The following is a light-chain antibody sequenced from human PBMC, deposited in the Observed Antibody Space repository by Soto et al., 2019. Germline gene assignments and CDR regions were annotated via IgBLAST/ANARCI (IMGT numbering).Light chain of an antibody. J-gene: IGKJ2*01. CDR3: QQDNSYSPNLYT. V-gene: IGKV1-5*01. CDR1: QSISSW. CDR2: DAS. Sequence: DIQMTQSPSTLSASVGDRVTITCRASQSISSWLAWYQQKPGKAPKLLIYDASSLESGVPSRFSGSRSGTEFTLTISSLQPDDFATYYCQQDNSYSPNLYTFGQGTKLEIK.